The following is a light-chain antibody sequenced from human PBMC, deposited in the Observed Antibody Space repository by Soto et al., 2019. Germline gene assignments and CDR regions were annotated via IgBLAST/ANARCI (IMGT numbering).Light chain of an antibody. J-gene: IGKJ1*01. CDR2: AAS. Sequence: IEMTQSPGSLSASAGDRVTITCRASQGIRNDLGWYQDKRGKAPKLLIHAASSLQPGVTSRFSGSGSVTDFALIITSLQPEDFATEYCLQDDNNPRTLGQGTKVEV. CDR1: QGIRND. V-gene: IGKV1-6*01. CDR3: LQDDNNPRT.